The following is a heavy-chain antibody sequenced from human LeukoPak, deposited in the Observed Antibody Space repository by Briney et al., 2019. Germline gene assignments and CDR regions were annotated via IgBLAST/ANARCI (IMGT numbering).Heavy chain of an antibody. D-gene: IGHD3-10*01. J-gene: IGHJ4*02. CDR2: ISGSGGST. CDR1: GFTFSSYA. Sequence: GGSRRLSCAASGFTFSSYAMSWVRQAPGKGLEWVSAISGSGGSTYYADSVKGRFTISRDNSKNTLYLQMNSLRAEDTAVYYCAKGGSRFTMVQVDYWGQGTLVTVSS. V-gene: IGHV3-23*01. CDR3: AKGGSRFTMVQVDY.